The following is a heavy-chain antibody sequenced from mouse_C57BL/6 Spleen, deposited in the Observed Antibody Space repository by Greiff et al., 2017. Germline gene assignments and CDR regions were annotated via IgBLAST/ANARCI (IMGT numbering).Heavy chain of an antibody. D-gene: IGHD1-1*01. J-gene: IGHJ2*01. Sequence: LVESGPELVKPGASVKISCKASGYAFSSSWLNWVKQRPGKGLEWIGRIYPGDGDTNYNGKFKGKATLTADKSSSTAYMQLSSLTSEDSAVYFCAREVVAPYYFDYWGQGTTLTVSS. CDR2: IYPGDGDT. V-gene: IGHV1-82*01. CDR1: GYAFSSSW. CDR3: AREVVAPYYFDY.